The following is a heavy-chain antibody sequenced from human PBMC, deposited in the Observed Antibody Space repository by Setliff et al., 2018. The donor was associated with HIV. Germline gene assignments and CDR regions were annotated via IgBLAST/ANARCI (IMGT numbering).Heavy chain of an antibody. CDR3: ARVDCSGGSCYSPAY. CDR1: GGSMRDNY. V-gene: IGHV4-59*01. Sequence: PSETLSLTCIVSGGSMRDNYWSWIRQSPGEGLEWIGWIYSNGVTNYNPSLKSRVTISLDTSKNQFSLNLTSVTAADTAVYYCARVDCSGGSCYSPAYWGQGTLVTVSS. D-gene: IGHD2-15*01. J-gene: IGHJ4*02. CDR2: IYSNGVT.